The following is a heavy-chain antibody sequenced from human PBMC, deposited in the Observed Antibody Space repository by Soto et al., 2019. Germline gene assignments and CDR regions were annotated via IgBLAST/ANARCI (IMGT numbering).Heavy chain of an antibody. D-gene: IGHD6-13*01. CDR1: GFTFSTYA. CDR3: TTGHSAGLY. J-gene: IGHJ4*02. V-gene: IGHV3-23*01. CDR2: ISASGGDT. Sequence: GGSLRLSCAASGFTFSTYAMSWVRQAPGKGLEWVSVISASGGDTYYTAAVKGRFSISRDDSENTLYLQMNSLKTEDTAVYYCTTGHSAGLYWGPGTVVTVSS.